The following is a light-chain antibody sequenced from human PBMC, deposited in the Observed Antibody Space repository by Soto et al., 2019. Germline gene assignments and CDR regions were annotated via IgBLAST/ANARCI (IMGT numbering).Light chain of an antibody. CDR3: QQYNSYSWT. J-gene: IGKJ1*01. CDR1: QSISGY. Sequence: DIQMTQSPSTLSGSVGDRVTITCRASQSISGYLNWYQQKPGKAPNLLIYAASSLQSGVPSRFSGSGSGTEFTLSINNLQPDDFATYYCQQYNSYSWTLGQGTKVDIK. CDR2: AAS. V-gene: IGKV1-5*01.